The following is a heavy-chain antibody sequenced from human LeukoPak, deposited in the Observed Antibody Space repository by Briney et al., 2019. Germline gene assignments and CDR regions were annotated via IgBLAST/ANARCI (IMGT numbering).Heavy chain of an antibody. CDR2: ISWNSGSI. J-gene: IGHJ6*02. Sequence: SLRLSCAASGFTFNDYSMHWVRQAPGKGLEWVSGISWNSGSIGYADSVKSRFSISRDNAKNSLYLQMDSLNPEDTAVYYCAKGLLWSEVYYYYGMDVWGQGTTVTVSS. D-gene: IGHD3-10*01. CDR3: AKGLLWSEVYYYYGMDV. CDR1: GFTFNDYS. V-gene: IGHV3-9*01.